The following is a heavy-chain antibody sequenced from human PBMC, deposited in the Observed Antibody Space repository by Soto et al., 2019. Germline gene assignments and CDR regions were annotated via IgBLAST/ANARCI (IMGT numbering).Heavy chain of an antibody. CDR3: ARGSTIVRGAPSWFDP. J-gene: IGHJ5*02. Sequence: QVQLVQSGAEVKKPGSSVKVSCKASGGTFSRYTINWVRQVPGQGLEWMGRIIPIAAIANYTQKFQGRVTITVDKSSTTASMELSSLRSDDTAVYYCARGSTIVRGAPSWFDPWGQGTLVTVSS. V-gene: IGHV1-69*02. CDR2: IIPIAAIA. CDR1: GGTFSRYT. D-gene: IGHD3-10*01.